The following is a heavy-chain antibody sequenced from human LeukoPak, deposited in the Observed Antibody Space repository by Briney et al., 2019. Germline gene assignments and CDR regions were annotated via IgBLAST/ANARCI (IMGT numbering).Heavy chain of an antibody. CDR2: IKSKTDGGTT. J-gene: IGHJ3*02. Sequence: PGGSLRLSCAASGFTFSSYSMNWVRQAPGKGLEWVGRIKSKTDGGTTDYGAAVKGRFTISRDDSKNTLDLQMNSLKTEDTAVYYCTIDHSNDYGGDDGFDIWGQGTMVTVSS. CDR3: TIDHSNDYGGDDGFDI. V-gene: IGHV3-15*01. D-gene: IGHD4-23*01. CDR1: GFTFSSYS.